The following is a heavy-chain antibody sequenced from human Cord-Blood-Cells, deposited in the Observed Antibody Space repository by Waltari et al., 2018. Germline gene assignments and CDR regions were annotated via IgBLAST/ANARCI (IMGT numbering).Heavy chain of an antibody. CDR1: GYTFTGYF. CDR2: INPNRGGT. CDR3: ARHLGYCSSTSCYKGVDY. V-gene: IGHV1-2*02. J-gene: IGHJ4*02. D-gene: IGHD2-2*02. Sequence: QVQLVQSGAEVKKPGASVKVSCTASGYTFTGYFMHWVRQAPGQGLEWKVWINPNRGGTNYAQKLQGRVTMTRDTSISTAYMELSRLRSDDTAVYYCARHLGYCSSTSCYKGVDYWGQGTLVTVSS.